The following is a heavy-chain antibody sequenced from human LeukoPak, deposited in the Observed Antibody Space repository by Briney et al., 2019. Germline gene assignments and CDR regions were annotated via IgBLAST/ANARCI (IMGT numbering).Heavy chain of an antibody. CDR1: GGSISSYY. J-gene: IGHJ5*02. CDR2: IYYSGST. CDR3: ASARGSHCSSTSCLFSAWFDP. V-gene: IGHV4-59*01. Sequence: SETLSLTCTVSGGSISSYYWSWIRQPPGKGLEWIGYIYYSGSTNYNPSLKSRVTISVDTSKNQFSLKLSSVTAADTAVYYCASARGSHCSSTSCLFSAWFDPWGQGTLVTVSS. D-gene: IGHD2-2*01.